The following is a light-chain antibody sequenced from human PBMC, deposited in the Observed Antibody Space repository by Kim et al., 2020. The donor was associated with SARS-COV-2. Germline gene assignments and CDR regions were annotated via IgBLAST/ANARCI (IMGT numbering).Light chain of an antibody. CDR2: DVS. CDR3: SSYTSSSTVV. Sequence: GQSMTISCTGTSSAVGGYNYVSCYQLHTGKAPKLMIYDVSKRPSGVSNRCSGSKSGNTASLTISGLQAEDEADYNCSSYTSSSTVVFGGGTRLTVL. V-gene: IGLV2-14*04. CDR1: SSAVGGYNY. J-gene: IGLJ2*01.